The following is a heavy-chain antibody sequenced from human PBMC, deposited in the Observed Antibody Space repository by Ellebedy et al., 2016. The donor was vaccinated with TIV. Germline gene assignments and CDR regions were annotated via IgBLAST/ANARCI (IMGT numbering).Heavy chain of an antibody. Sequence: GGSLRLXXAASGFTFSNYTMHWVRQAPGKGLVWVSRISSDGSSTDYADSVKGRFTISRDNAKNTLYLQMNSLGVEDTAVYYCARSNWSYDYWGQGTLVTVSS. D-gene: IGHD1-7*01. J-gene: IGHJ4*02. V-gene: IGHV3-74*01. CDR1: GFTFSNYT. CDR2: ISSDGSST. CDR3: ARSNWSYDY.